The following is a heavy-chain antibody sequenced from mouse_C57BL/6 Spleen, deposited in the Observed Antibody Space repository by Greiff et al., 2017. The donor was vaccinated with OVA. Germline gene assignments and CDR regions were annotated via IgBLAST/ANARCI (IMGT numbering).Heavy chain of an antibody. Sequence: QVQLQQSGPELVKPGASVKISCKASGYAFSSSWMNWVKQRPGKGLEWIGRIYPGDGDTNYNGKFKGKATLTADKSSSTAYMQLSSLTSEDSAVYFCAREGDYDYDGAYWGQGTLVTVSA. J-gene: IGHJ3*01. CDR1: GYAFSSSW. CDR3: AREGDYDYDGAY. D-gene: IGHD2-4*01. V-gene: IGHV1-82*01. CDR2: IYPGDGDT.